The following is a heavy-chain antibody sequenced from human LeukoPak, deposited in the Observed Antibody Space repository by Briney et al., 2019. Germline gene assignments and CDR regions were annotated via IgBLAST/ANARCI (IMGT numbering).Heavy chain of an antibody. CDR2: IYYSGST. CDR1: GGSISSSSYY. J-gene: IGHJ4*02. CDR3: ARDARVQKWFGELLKTTTYYFDY. V-gene: IGHV4-39*07. D-gene: IGHD3-10*01. Sequence: SETLSLTCTVSGGSISSSSYYWGWIRQPPGKGLEWIGSIYYSGSTYYNPSLKRRVTISVDTSKNQFSLKLSSVTAADTAVYYCARDARVQKWFGELLKTTTYYFDYWGQGTLVTVSS.